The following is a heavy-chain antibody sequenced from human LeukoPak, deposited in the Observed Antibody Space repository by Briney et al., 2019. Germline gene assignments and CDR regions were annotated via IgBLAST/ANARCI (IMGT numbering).Heavy chain of an antibody. CDR3: ARSGTSYYYYGMDV. CDR2: IYYSGST. Sequence: SETLSLTCTVSGGSISSYYWSWIRQPPGKGLEWIGYIYYSGSTNYNPSLKSRVTISVDTSKNQFSLKLSSVTAADTAVYYCARSGTSYYYYGMDVWGQGTTVTVSS. CDR1: GGSISSYY. J-gene: IGHJ6*02. V-gene: IGHV4-59*08. D-gene: IGHD1-14*01.